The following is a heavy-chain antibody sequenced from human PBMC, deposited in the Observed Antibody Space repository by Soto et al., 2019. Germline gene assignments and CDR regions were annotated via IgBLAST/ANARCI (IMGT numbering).Heavy chain of an antibody. V-gene: IGHV1-8*01. J-gene: IGHJ4*02. CDR1: GYTFTSYD. CDR2: MSPSSGTT. CDR3: ARDGDTAMLL. Sequence: ASVKVSCKAGGYTFTSYDISWVRQATGQGLEWMGWMSPSSGTTGFVQKFQGRVTVTRDTSISTAYMEVTSLTSADTAVYYCARDGDTAMLLWGQGTPVTGSS. D-gene: IGHD5-18*01.